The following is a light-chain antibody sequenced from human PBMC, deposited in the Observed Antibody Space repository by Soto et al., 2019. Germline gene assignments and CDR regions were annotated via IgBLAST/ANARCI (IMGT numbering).Light chain of an antibody. CDR3: LQLYNYPRT. CDR2: AAS. CDR1: QSISRY. V-gene: IGKV1-39*01. J-gene: IGKJ1*01. Sequence: DIQLTQSPSSLSASVGDVITITCRSSQSISRYLTWYQQRPGMAPKFLIFAASNLQRGVPTRFSGSGSGTDFTLTISSLQTEDFATYYCLQLYNYPRTFGHGTQVDIK.